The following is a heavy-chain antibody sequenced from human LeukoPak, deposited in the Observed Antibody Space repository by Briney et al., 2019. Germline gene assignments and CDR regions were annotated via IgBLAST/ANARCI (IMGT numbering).Heavy chain of an antibody. D-gene: IGHD3-22*01. CDR3: AKADSGYYR. CDR2: ISFDGSDE. CDR1: GFTFSNAY. J-gene: IGHJ5*02. Sequence: GGSLRLSCAASGFTFSNAYMNWVRQAPGKGLEWVAVISFDGSDEFYADSVKGRFTIFRDNFKNTLYLQLNSLVAEDTAIYYCAKADSGYYRWGQGTLVTVSS. V-gene: IGHV3-30*18.